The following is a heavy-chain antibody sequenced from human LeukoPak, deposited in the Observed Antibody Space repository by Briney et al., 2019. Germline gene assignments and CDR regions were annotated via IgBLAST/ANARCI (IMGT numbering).Heavy chain of an antibody. CDR1: GGTFSSYA. D-gene: IGHD6-19*01. Sequence: SVKVSCKASGGTFSSYAISWVRQAPGQGLEWMGGIIPIFGTANYAQKFQGRVTITADESTSTAYMELSSLRSEDTAVYYCARNGIAVAGTTPFDYWGQGTLVTVSS. CDR2: IIPIFGTA. CDR3: ARNGIAVAGTTPFDY. V-gene: IGHV1-69*13. J-gene: IGHJ4*02.